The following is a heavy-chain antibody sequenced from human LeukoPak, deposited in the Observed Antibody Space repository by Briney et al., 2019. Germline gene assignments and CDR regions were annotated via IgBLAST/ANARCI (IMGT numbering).Heavy chain of an antibody. V-gene: IGHV4-34*01. CDR1: GFTFSSYS. Sequence: GSLRLSCAASGFTFSSYSMNWIRQPPGKGLEWIGEINHSGSTNYNPSLKSRVTISVDTSKNQFSLKLSSVAAADTAVYYCARRGVVVPAAPNYYYYMDVWGKGTTVTVSS. D-gene: IGHD2-2*01. CDR2: INHSGST. J-gene: IGHJ6*03. CDR3: ARRGVVVPAAPNYYYYMDV.